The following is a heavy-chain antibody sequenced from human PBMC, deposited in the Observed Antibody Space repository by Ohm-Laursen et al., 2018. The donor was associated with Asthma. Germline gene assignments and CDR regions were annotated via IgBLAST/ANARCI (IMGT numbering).Heavy chain of an antibody. CDR1: GFTFSSYA. V-gene: IGHV3-23*01. CDR2: ISSSGGST. CDR3: ARETATGSQNIHYYDLDV. J-gene: IGHJ6*02. Sequence: SLRLSCSASGFTFSSYAMTWVHQAPGKGLEWVSGISSSGGSTSYADDVKGRFIVSRDNSRNTLFLQMNSLRAEDTAVYYCARETATGSQNIHYYDLDVWGQGTTVIVSS. D-gene: IGHD2-15*01.